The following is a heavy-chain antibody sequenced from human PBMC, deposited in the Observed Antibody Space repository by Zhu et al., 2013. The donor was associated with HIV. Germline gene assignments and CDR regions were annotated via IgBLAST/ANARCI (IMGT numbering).Heavy chain of an antibody. D-gene: IGHD4-17*01. Sequence: QVQLVQSGAEVKKPGSSVKVSCKASGGTFNTYAVSWVRQAPGQGLEWMGGIIPILGAARYAEKFLARVTITADDSARTVYLELSSLRSEDTALYYCARDSRATVIPSYDYYAMDVWGQGTTVTVSS. V-gene: IGHV1-69*01. CDR2: IIPILGAA. J-gene: IGHJ6*02. CDR1: GGTFNTYA. CDR3: ARDSRATVIPSYDYYAMDV.